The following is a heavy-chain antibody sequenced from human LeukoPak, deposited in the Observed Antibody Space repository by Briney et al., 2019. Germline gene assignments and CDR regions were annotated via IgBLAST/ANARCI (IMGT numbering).Heavy chain of an antibody. D-gene: IGHD6-13*01. J-gene: IGHJ4*02. CDR1: GYTFTGYY. Sequence: ASVKVSFKSSGYTFTGYYMHWVRQAPGQGLEWMGWINPNSGGTNYAQKFQGRVTMTRDTSISTAYMELSRLRSDDTAVYYCARVRAAAAVDYWGQGTLVTVSS. V-gene: IGHV1-2*02. CDR3: ARVRAAAAVDY. CDR2: INPNSGGT.